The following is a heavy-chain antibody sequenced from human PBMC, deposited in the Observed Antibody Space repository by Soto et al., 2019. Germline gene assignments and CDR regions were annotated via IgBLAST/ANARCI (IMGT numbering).Heavy chain of an antibody. Sequence: PSETLSLTCAVYGGSFSGYYWSWIRQPPGKGLEWIGEINHSGSTNYNPSLKSRVTISVDTSKNQFSLKLSSVTAADTAVYYCARFWFFGPKTNWFDPWGQGTLVTVSS. J-gene: IGHJ5*02. V-gene: IGHV4-34*01. CDR1: GGSFSGYY. CDR2: INHSGST. CDR3: ARFWFFGPKTNWFDP. D-gene: IGHD3-3*01.